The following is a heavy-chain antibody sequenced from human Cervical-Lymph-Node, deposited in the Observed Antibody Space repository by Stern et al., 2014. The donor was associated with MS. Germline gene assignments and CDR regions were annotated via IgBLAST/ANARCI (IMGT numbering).Heavy chain of an antibody. Sequence: VQLVQSGAEVKKPGASVKVSCKVSGYTLTELSMHWVRQAPGKGLEWMGGFDPEDGETIYAQKFQGRVTMTEDTSTDPAYIELRSLRSEDTAVYYCATARPTQWELPLFDYWGQGTLVTVSS. CDR3: ATARPTQWELPLFDY. CDR2: FDPEDGET. V-gene: IGHV1-24*01. CDR1: GYTLTELS. J-gene: IGHJ4*02. D-gene: IGHD1-26*01.